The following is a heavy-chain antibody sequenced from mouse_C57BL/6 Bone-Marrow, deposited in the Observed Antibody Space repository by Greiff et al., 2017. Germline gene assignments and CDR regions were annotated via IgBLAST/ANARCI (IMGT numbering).Heavy chain of an antibody. CDR1: GFSLTSYG. CDR3: AKKGDWEKDAMDY. V-gene: IGHV2-5*01. J-gene: IGHJ4*01. D-gene: IGHD4-1*01. CDR2: IWRDGST. Sequence: QVQLQQSGPGLVQPSQCLSIPCTVSGFSLTSYGVHWVRQSPGKSLEWLGVIWRDGSTAFNAAFMSRLSITKDNSKSQVFFKMNSLQADDTTIYYCAKKGDWEKDAMDYWGQGTSGTVSS.